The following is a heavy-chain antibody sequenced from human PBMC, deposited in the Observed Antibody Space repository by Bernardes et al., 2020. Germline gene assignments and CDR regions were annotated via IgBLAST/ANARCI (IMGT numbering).Heavy chain of an antibody. D-gene: IGHD3-16*01. J-gene: IGHJ5*02. CDR3: ARVEFGVKTTWFDP. V-gene: IGHV3-48*03. CDR1: GFTFSSYE. Sequence: GGSLRLSCAASGFTFSSYEMNWVRQAPGKGLEWVSYITSSGLTIYYADSVKGRFTISRDNAKNSLYLQMNSLRAEDTAVYYCARVEFGVKTTWFDPWGQGTLVTVSS. CDR2: ITSSGLTI.